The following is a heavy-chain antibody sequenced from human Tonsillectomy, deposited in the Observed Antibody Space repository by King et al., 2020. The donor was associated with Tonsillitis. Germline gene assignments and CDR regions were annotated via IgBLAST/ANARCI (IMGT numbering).Heavy chain of an antibody. V-gene: IGHV3-48*03. J-gene: IGHJ3*02. D-gene: IGHD1-1*01. Sequence: QLVQSGGGLVQPGGSLRLSCAASGFTFSSYEMNWVRQAPGKGLEWVSYISSSGSTIYYADSVKGRFTISRDNAKNSLYLQMNSLRAEDTAVYYCARIMVRHDAFDIWGQGTMVTVSS. CDR1: GFTFSSYE. CDR3: ARIMVRHDAFDI. CDR2: ISSSGSTI.